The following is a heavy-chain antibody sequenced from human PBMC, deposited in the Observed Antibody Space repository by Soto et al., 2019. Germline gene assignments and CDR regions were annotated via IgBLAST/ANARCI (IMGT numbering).Heavy chain of an antibody. V-gene: IGHV1-69*08. CDR2: TIPIHDVA. Sequence: QVQLVQSGAEVKKPGSSVKVSCKASGGTFSTSTFTWVRQAPGQGLEWMGRTIPIHDVADYAQDFQGRVTSTADKSTSTAYMELTSLTSKDTAVYYCARDSPIGSTYSGYDAIDSWGQGTLVTVSS. J-gene: IGHJ4*02. D-gene: IGHD5-12*01. CDR3: ARDSPIGSTYSGYDAIDS. CDR1: GGTFSTST.